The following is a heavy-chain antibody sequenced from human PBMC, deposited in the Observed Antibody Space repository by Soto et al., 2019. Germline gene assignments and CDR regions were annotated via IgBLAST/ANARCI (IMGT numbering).Heavy chain of an antibody. Sequence: WGSLRLSCAASGFTFGSYGMGWVRHAPGKGFEWLATIKMDASEKKYVDSVKGRFTMSRDNAKNSLYLQMDSLRAEDTAVYYCAREARYGSGPSGNHYLYYWGHGYVVTVSS. CDR2: IKMDASEK. CDR3: AREARYGSGPSGNHYLYY. D-gene: IGHD3-10*01. J-gene: IGHJ4*01. V-gene: IGHV3-7*01. CDR1: GFTFGSYG.